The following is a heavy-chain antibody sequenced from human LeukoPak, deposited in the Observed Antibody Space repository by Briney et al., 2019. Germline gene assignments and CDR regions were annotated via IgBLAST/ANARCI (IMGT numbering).Heavy chain of an antibody. Sequence: ASVKVSCKASGYTFTGYYMHWVRQAPGQGLEWMGWINPNSGGTNYAQKFQGSFTMTRDTSISTAYLELSRLRSDDTAVYYCASNSGSYPGLYYYYYMDVWGKGTTVTVSS. V-gene: IGHV1-2*02. CDR3: ASNSGSYPGLYYYYYMDV. CDR1: GYTFTGYY. D-gene: IGHD1-26*01. J-gene: IGHJ6*03. CDR2: INPNSGGT.